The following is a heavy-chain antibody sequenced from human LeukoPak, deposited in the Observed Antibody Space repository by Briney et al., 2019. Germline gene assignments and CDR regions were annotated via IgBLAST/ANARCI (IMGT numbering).Heavy chain of an antibody. Sequence: ASVKVSCKASGYTFTGYDMHWVRQAPGQGLEWMGWINPNSGSTNYAQEFQGRVTMTRNTSTHTAYMELSRLRSDDTAVYYCARVHEYGDYFSPVWNWFDAWGQGTLVTVSS. J-gene: IGHJ5*02. CDR3: ARVHEYGDYFSPVWNWFDA. V-gene: IGHV1-2*02. CDR1: GYTFTGYD. D-gene: IGHD4-17*01. CDR2: INPNSGST.